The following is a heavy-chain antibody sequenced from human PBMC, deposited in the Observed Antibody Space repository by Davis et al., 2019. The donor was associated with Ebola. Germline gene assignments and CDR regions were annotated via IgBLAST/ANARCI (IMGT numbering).Heavy chain of an antibody. Sequence: MPSETLSLTCAISGDSVSSSDVAWNSIKQSPSRGLEWLGRTYYESKWRDDYAVSVKGRITISPDTPKNQFSLQLISVTPENAAVYYCARGRQSAFDFWGQGTVVTVSS. CDR1: GDSVSSSDVA. J-gene: IGHJ3*01. CDR3: ARGRQSAFDF. V-gene: IGHV6-1*01. CDR2: TYYESKWRD.